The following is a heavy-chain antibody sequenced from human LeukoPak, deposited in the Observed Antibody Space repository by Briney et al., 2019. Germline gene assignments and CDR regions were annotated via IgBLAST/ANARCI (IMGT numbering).Heavy chain of an antibody. CDR3: QGNGLIDF. Sequence: SETLSLTCTVSGGSISSSSYYWGWIRQPPGKGLEWIGSIYYSGSTYYNPSLKSRVTISLDSSRNQFSLRLSSVTAADTAGARAQGNGLIDFWGQGTLVTVSS. CDR2: IYYSGST. CDR1: GGSISSSSYY. V-gene: IGHV4-39*01. D-gene: IGHD3/OR15-3a*01. J-gene: IGHJ4*02.